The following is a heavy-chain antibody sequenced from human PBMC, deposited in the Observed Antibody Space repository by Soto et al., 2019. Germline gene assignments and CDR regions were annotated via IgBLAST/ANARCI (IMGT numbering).Heavy chain of an antibody. CDR3: ARGGYDILTGYYNRYYYNGMDV. V-gene: IGHV1-8*01. D-gene: IGHD3-9*01. J-gene: IGHJ6*02. CDR2: MNPNSGNT. CDR1: GYTFTSYD. Sequence: ASVKVSCKASGYTFTSYDINWVRQATRQGLEWMGWMNPNSGNTGYAQKFQGRVTMTRNTSISTAYMELSSLRSEDTAVYYCARGGYDILTGYYNRYYYNGMDVWG.